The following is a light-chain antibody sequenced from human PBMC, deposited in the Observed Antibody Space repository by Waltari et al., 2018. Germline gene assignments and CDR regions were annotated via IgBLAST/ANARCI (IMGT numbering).Light chain of an antibody. CDR1: QSLLYRNGCNY. V-gene: IGKV2-28*01. Sequence: DIVLTQSPVTLPVTPGEPASISCKSSQSLLYRNGCNYLDWSLQKPGQSPQLLIYLGSIRPSGVANRCDGRGSGTDITLKINRVEAEDVVIYYCMQALQTPITFGQGTRLEIK. CDR3: MQALQTPIT. J-gene: IGKJ5*01. CDR2: LGS.